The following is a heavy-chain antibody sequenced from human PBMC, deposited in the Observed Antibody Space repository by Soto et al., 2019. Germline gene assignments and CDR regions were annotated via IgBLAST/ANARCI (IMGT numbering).Heavy chain of an antibody. D-gene: IGHD2-21*01. J-gene: IGHJ4*02. V-gene: IGHV3-23*01. CDR2: ISGSGGST. CDR1: GFTFSSYA. CDR3: AKNLMWTDYYFDY. Sequence: GGSLRLSCAASGFTFSSYAMSWVRQAPGKGLEWVSAISGSGGSTYYEDSVKGRFTISRDNSKNTLYLQMNSLRAEDTAVYYCAKNLMWTDYYFDYWGQGTLVTVSS.